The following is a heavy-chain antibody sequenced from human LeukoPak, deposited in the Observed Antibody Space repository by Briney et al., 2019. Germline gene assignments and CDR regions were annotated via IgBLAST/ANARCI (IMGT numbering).Heavy chain of an antibody. Sequence: GGSLRLSCAASGFSFNNAWMSWVRQAPGKGLEWVGRIKNKGDGGTTDYAAPMEGRFTISSDDSKTTVFLQMNSLKSEDTAVYYCTTLGLIGVDYWGQGTLVTVSS. CDR3: TTLGLIGVDY. CDR2: IKNKGDGGTT. D-gene: IGHD3-10*01. J-gene: IGHJ4*02. V-gene: IGHV3-15*01. CDR1: GFSFNNAW.